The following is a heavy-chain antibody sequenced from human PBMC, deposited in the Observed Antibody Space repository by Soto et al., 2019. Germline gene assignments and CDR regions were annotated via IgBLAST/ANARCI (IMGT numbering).Heavy chain of an antibody. CDR2: IIPMLGVA. D-gene: IGHD4-17*01. V-gene: IGHV1-69*04. Sequence: QVQLVQSGAEVKKPGSSVKVSCKASGDTFSNHTISWVRQSPGQGLEWMGRIIPMLGVANYEQRFQGRVTSTADKSRSTAYVELGSLRYADTAVYYCERVAEMGTVTKGYYYYIDVWGKGTTVTVSS. J-gene: IGHJ6*03. CDR1: GDTFSNHT. CDR3: ERVAEMGTVTKGYYYYIDV.